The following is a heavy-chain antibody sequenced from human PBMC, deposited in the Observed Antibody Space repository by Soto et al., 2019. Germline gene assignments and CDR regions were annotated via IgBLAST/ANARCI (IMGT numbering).Heavy chain of an antibody. CDR1: GGSTSRGSYF. J-gene: IGHJ4*02. Sequence: SEALFPPWTVSGGSTSRGSYFWSWIRPHPGKGLEWIGYIYYSGSTNYNPSLKSRVTISVDTSKNQFSLKLSSVTAADTAVYYCARFLGPVTFDLWGQGTLVTVSS. V-gene: IGHV4-31*02. CDR3: ARFLGPVTFDL. CDR2: IYYSGST.